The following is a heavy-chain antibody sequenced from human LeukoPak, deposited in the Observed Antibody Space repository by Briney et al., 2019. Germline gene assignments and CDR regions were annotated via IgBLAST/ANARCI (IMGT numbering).Heavy chain of an antibody. D-gene: IGHD4-17*01. Sequence: GASVKVSCKASGGTFSSYAISWVRQAPGQGLEWMGIINPSGGSTSYAQKFQGRVTMTRDMSTSTVYMELSSLRSEDTAVYYCARDRPYDYADNYFDTWGQGTLVTVSS. CDR1: GGTFSSYA. CDR3: ARDRPYDYADNYFDT. CDR2: INPSGGST. J-gene: IGHJ5*02. V-gene: IGHV1-46*01.